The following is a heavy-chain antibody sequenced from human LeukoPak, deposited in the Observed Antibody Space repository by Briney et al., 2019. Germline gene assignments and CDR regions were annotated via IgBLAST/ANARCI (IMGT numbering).Heavy chain of an antibody. J-gene: IGHJ4*02. V-gene: IGHV3-23*01. CDR1: GFIFSSFA. Sequence: PGGSLRLSCAASGFIFSSFAMSWVRQAPGRGLEWVSSISGSGASTYYADSVKGRFTISRDNSRNTLYLQMSSLRAEDTAVYYCAKSHSVAVAGTYSTYYFDSWGQGTLVTVSS. CDR3: AKSHSVAVAGTYSTYYFDS. D-gene: IGHD6-19*01. CDR2: ISGSGAST.